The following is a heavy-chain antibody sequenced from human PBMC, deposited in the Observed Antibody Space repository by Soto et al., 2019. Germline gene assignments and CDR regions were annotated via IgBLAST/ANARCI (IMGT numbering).Heavy chain of an antibody. CDR3: ARVGIAAAGMEAFDI. J-gene: IGHJ3*02. CDR2: IYHSGST. V-gene: IGHV4-4*02. D-gene: IGHD6-13*01. Sequence: SETLSLTCAVSGGSISSSNWWSWVRQPPGKGLEWIGEIYHSGSTNYNPSLKSRVTISVDKSKNQFSLKLSSVTAADTAVYYCARVGIAAAGMEAFDIWGHGTMVTVSS. CDR1: GGSISSSNW.